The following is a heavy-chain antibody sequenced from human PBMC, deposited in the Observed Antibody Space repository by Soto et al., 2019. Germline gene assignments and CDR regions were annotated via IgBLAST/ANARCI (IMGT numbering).Heavy chain of an antibody. J-gene: IGHJ6*04. V-gene: IGHV1-18*01. D-gene: IGHD6-6*01. CDR1: GFTFSNYG. CDR3: AGDIESVAADHFFSPYAMDV. CDR2: VSANNGHT. Sequence: QGQLVQSGAEVKKPGASVKLSCKASGFTFSNYGLNWVRQAPGQGLEWMGWVSANNGHTNYAQNLQGRVYMTTDTTTRTAYMELRGLTFEATAGYYIAGDIESVAADHFFSPYAMDVWGKGPTVTVSS.